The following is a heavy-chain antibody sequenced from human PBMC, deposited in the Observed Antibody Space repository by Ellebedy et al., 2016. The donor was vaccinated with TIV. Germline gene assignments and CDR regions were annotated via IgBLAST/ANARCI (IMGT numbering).Heavy chain of an antibody. CDR1: GFTFDGYA. D-gene: IGHD3-10*01. Sequence: SLKISCAAPGFTFDGYAMHWVRQAPGQGLEWVSGIDWNSGRIGYADSVKGRFTISRDNAKNSLDLQMNSLRPEDTAFYYCIKDVLPGGADYWGQGPLVTVSS. CDR3: IKDVLPGGADY. V-gene: IGHV3-9*01. CDR2: IDWNSGRI. J-gene: IGHJ4*02.